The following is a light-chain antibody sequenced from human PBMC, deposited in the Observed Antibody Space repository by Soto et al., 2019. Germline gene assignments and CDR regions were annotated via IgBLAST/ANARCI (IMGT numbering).Light chain of an antibody. CDR2: EVN. Sequence: QSALSQPPSASGSPGQSVTISCTGTSSDVGGYNYVSWYHQDPGKAPKLMIYEVNKRPSGVPDRFSGSKSGNTASLTVSGLQPEDDSDYYCSSYAGSNNVVFGGGTKVTVL. CDR3: SSYAGSNNVV. V-gene: IGLV2-8*01. J-gene: IGLJ2*01. CDR1: SSDVGGYNY.